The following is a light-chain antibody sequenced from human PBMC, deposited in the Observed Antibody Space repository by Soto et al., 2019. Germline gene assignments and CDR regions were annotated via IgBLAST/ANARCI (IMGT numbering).Light chain of an antibody. CDR2: DAS. V-gene: IGKV1-5*01. CDR1: QTISKW. Sequence: DIQMTQSPSTLSASVGDRVTITCRASQTISKWLAWYQHKPGKAPKLRIYDASTLESGVPSRFSGSGSGTEFTLTISSLQPDDFATYFCQEYHRHSVTWAFGRGTKVEI. CDR3: QEYHRHSVTWA. J-gene: IGKJ1*01.